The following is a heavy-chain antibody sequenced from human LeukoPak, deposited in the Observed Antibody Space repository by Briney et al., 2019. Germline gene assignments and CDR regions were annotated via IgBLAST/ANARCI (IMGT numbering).Heavy chain of an antibody. CDR3: ASYYRNWFDP. Sequence: KSSETLSLTCTVSGGSISSYYWSWIRQPPGKGLEWIGYIYYSGSTNYNPSLKSRVTISVDTSKNQFSLELSSVTAADTAVYYCASYYRNWFDPWGQGTLVTVSS. J-gene: IGHJ5*02. D-gene: IGHD1-26*01. CDR2: IYYSGST. CDR1: GGSISSYY. V-gene: IGHV4-59*01.